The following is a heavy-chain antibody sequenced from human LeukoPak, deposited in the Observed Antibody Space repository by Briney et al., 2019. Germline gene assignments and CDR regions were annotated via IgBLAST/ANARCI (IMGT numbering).Heavy chain of an antibody. V-gene: IGHV3-23*01. CDR3: ARDPSSGWYLKSWFDP. CDR1: GFTFSSYG. Sequence: PGGSLRLSCAASGFTFSSYGMSWVRQAPGKGLEWVSAIYVSGGSTFYADSVKGRFTVSRDNSKNTLYLQMNSLRAEDTAVYYCARDPSSGWYLKSWFDPWGQGTLVTVSS. J-gene: IGHJ5*02. D-gene: IGHD6-19*01. CDR2: IYVSGGST.